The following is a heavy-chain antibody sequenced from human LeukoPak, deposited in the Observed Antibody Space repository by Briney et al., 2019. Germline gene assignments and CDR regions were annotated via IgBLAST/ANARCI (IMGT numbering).Heavy chain of an antibody. Sequence: GGSLRLSCAASGFTFSSYEMNWVRQAPGKGLEWVSYVSSSGSTIYYADSVKGRFTISRDNAKNSLYLQMNSLRAEDTAVYYCARDGATYYDILTGYYYGMDVWGQGTTVAVSS. D-gene: IGHD3-9*01. J-gene: IGHJ6*02. CDR3: ARDGATYYDILTGYYYGMDV. V-gene: IGHV3-48*03. CDR2: VSSSGSTI. CDR1: GFTFSSYE.